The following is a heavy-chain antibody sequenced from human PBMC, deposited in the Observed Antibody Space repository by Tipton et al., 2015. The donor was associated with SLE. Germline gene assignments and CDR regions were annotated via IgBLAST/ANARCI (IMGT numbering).Heavy chain of an antibody. CDR1: GGSSSGYF. CDR2: INHSGST. J-gene: IGHJ4*02. CDR3: VRQAGGY. D-gene: IGHD4-23*01. Sequence: TLSLTCAVYGGSSSGYFWSWIRQPAGRGLEWIGEINHSGSTNYNPSLKSRVIISVDTSKNQFSLKLSSVTAADTAVYYCVRQAGGYWGQGSLVTVSS. V-gene: IGHV4-34*01.